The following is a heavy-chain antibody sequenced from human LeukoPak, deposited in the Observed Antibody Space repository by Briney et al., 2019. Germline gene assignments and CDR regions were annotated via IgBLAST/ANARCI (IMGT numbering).Heavy chain of an antibody. D-gene: IGHD6-19*01. CDR3: AKAPGYSSGWYLS. V-gene: IGHV3-23*01. J-gene: IGHJ4*02. Sequence: GGSLRLSCAACGFTFSSYAMSWVRQAPGKGLEWVSAISGSGGSTYYADSVKGRFTISRDNSKNTLYPQMNSLRAEDTAVYYCAKAPGYSSGWYLSWGQGTLVTVSS. CDR1: GFTFSSYA. CDR2: ISGSGGST.